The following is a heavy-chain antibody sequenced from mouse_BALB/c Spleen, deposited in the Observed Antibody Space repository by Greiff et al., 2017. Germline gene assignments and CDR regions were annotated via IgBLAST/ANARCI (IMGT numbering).Heavy chain of an antibody. J-gene: IGHJ3*01. D-gene: IGHD2-1*01. Sequence: DVKLQESGPGLVKPSQSLSLTCSVTGYSITSGYYWNWIRQFPGNKLEWMGYISYDGSNNYNPSLKNRISITRDTSKNQFFLKLNSVTTEDTATYYCARENYGNWAWFAYWGQGTLVTVSA. CDR3: ARENYGNWAWFAY. CDR2: ISYDGSN. V-gene: IGHV3-6*02. CDR1: GYSITSGYY.